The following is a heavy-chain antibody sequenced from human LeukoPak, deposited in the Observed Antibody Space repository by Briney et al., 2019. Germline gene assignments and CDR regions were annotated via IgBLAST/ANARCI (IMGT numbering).Heavy chain of an antibody. CDR3: ARDPPGA. V-gene: IGHV3-21*01. D-gene: IGHD2-8*02. CDR2: ISSSSSYI. J-gene: IGHJ4*02. CDR1: GFAFSGSA. Sequence: GGSLKLSCAASGFAFSGSAMHWVRQAPGKGLEWVSSISSSSSYIYYADSVKGRFTISRDNAKNSLYLQMNSLRAEDTAVYYCARDPPGAWGQGTLVTVSS.